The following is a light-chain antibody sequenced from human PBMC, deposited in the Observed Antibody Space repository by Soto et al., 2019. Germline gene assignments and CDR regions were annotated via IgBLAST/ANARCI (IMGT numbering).Light chain of an antibody. V-gene: IGLV1-44*01. CDR2: SNN. CDR3: AAWDDGLNGYWV. Sequence: QSVLTQPPSASGTPGQRVTISCSGSSSNIGSNPVNWYQQLPGTAPKLLIYSNNQRPSGVPDRFSGSKSGTSASLAISGLQSEDEADYYCAAWDDGLNGYWVFGGGTKLTVL. J-gene: IGLJ3*02. CDR1: SSNIGSNP.